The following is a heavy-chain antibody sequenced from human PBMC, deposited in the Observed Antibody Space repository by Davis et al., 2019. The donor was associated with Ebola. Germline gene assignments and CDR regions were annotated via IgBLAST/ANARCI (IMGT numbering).Heavy chain of an antibody. J-gene: IGHJ4*02. V-gene: IGHV4-39*07. CDR1: GGSISSSSYY. Sequence: PSETLSLTCTVSGGSISSSSYYWGWIRQPPGKGLEWIGSIYYSGSTNYNPSLKSRVTISVDTSKNQFSLKLSSVTAADTAVYYCARGLSSSFPFDYWGQGTLVTVSS. CDR3: ARGLSSSFPFDY. CDR2: IYYSGST. D-gene: IGHD6-13*01.